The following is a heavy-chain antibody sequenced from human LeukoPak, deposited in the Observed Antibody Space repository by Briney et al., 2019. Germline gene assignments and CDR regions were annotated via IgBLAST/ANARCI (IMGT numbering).Heavy chain of an antibody. CDR2: ISSSGSTI. V-gene: IGHV3-48*03. CDR3: ARPASDMATTN. CDR1: GFTFSSYE. D-gene: IGHD5-24*01. Sequence: GGSLRLSCAASGFTFSSYEMNWVRQAPGKGLEWVSYISSSGSTIYYADSVKGRFTISRDNAKNSLYLQMNSLRAEDTAVYHCARPASDMATTNWGQGTLVTVSS. J-gene: IGHJ4*02.